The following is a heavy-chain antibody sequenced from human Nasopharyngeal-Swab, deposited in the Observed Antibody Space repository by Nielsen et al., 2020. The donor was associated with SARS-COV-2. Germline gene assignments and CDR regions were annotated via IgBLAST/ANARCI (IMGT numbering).Heavy chain of an antibody. Sequence: SLKLSCAASGFTFSSYWMHRVRQAPVTGLVWVSRINSDGSSTSYADSVKGRFTISRDNAKNTLYLQMNSLRAEDTAVYYCARDHQYNWNYVGAFDIWGQGTMVTVSS. CDR2: INSDGSST. V-gene: IGHV3-74*01. CDR3: ARDHQYNWNYVGAFDI. J-gene: IGHJ3*02. CDR1: GFTFSSYW. D-gene: IGHD1-7*01.